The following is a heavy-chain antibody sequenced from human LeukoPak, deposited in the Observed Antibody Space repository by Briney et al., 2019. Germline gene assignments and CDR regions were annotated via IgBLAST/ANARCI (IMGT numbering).Heavy chain of an antibody. CDR3: ASLYSSSFIPNEYFQH. D-gene: IGHD6-6*01. J-gene: IGHJ1*01. CDR2: IYYSGST. V-gene: IGHV4-59*08. CDR1: GGSNSSYY. Sequence: SETLSLTCTVSGGSNSSYYWSWIRQPPGKGLEWIGYIYYSGSTNYNPSLKSRVTISVDTSKNQFSLKLSSVTAADTAVYYCASLYSSSFIPNEYFQHWGQGTLVTVSS.